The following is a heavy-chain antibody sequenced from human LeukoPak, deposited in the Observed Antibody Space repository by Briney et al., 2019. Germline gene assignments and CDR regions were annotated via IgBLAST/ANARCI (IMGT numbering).Heavy chain of an antibody. CDR1: GGSISTYY. J-gene: IGHJ4*02. Sequence: NPSETLSLTCSVSGGSISTYYWSWIRQPPGKGLEWVGYIYYSGITNYNPSLKSRVTISLDTSKSQFSLKLSSVTAADTAIYHCARLEASTGKFYFDYWGQGTLVTVSS. V-gene: IGHV4-59*08. CDR3: ARLEASTGKFYFDY. CDR2: IYYSGIT. D-gene: IGHD6-13*01.